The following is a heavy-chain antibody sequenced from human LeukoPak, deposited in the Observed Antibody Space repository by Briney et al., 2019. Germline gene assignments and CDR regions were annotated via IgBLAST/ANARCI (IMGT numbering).Heavy chain of an antibody. Sequence: ASVKVSCKASGYTFTGYYMHWVRQAPGQGLEWMGWINPNSGGTNYAQKFQGRVTMTRDTSISTAYMELSRLRSDDTAVYYCARVKGGSGYPVDYWGQGPLVTVSS. CDR2: INPNSGGT. CDR3: ARVKGGSGYPVDY. CDR1: GYTFTGYY. J-gene: IGHJ4*02. D-gene: IGHD3-3*01. V-gene: IGHV1-2*02.